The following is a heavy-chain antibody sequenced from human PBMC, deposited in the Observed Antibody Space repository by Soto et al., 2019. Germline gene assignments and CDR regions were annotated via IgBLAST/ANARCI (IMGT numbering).Heavy chain of an antibody. D-gene: IGHD2-15*01. CDR2: VSDSGKT. CDR1: GGSVNSGSHY. V-gene: IGHV4-61*01. Sequence: PSETLSLTCSVSGGSVNSGSHYWTWIRQSPGKTLEWIGHVSDSGKTDLNPSLRGRVTLSRDTSKNQFSLRLTSVTAADTAVYYCARALAGRKLSWFYFDNWGQGALVTVSS. CDR3: ARALAGRKLSWFYFDN. J-gene: IGHJ4*02.